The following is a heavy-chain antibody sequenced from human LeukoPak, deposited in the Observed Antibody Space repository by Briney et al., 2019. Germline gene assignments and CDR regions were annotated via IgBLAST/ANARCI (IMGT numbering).Heavy chain of an antibody. CDR1: GFTVNSNY. CDR2: IYSGGSP. J-gene: IGHJ4*02. D-gene: IGHD3-3*01. V-gene: IGHV3-66*02. Sequence: PGGSLTLSCAASGFTVNSNYMSWVRQAPGKGLEWVSVIYSGGSPYYADSVKGRFTISRDNSKNTLYLQMNSLRAEDTAVYYCARDYTYYDFSFPYWGQGTLVTVSS. CDR3: ARDYTYYDFSFPY.